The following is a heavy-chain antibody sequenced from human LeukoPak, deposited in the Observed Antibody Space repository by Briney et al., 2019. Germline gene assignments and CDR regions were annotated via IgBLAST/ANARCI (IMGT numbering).Heavy chain of an antibody. Sequence: GGSLRLSCAASGFTVSSNYMSWVRQAPGKGLEWVSVIYSGGSTYYADSVKGRFTISRDNSKNTLYLQMNSLRAEDTAVYYCARGPVEMATIIDYWGQGTLVTVSS. J-gene: IGHJ4*02. D-gene: IGHD5-24*01. CDR3: ARGPVEMATIIDY. CDR1: GFTVSSNY. CDR2: IYSGGST. V-gene: IGHV3-66*02.